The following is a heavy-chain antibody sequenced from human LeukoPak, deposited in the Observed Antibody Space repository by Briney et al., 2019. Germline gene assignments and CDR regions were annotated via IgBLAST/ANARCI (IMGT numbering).Heavy chain of an antibody. CDR3: VTGWRGNFYDPANN. Sequence: GESLKISCKGSGYTFTKDWIGWVRQTPDKGLEWMAMIYPGDSDIIYSPSFQGQVSISVDKSISTAYLQWSSLKASDTAMYYCVTGWRGNFYDPANNWGQGTLVTV. V-gene: IGHV5-51*01. CDR2: IYPGDSDI. J-gene: IGHJ4*02. D-gene: IGHD2/OR15-2a*01. CDR1: GYTFTKDW.